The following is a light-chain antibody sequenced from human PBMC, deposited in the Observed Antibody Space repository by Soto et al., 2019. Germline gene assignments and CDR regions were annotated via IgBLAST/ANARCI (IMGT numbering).Light chain of an antibody. V-gene: IGKV3-20*01. CDR2: GAS. CDR1: QSVSSSY. Sequence: EILLTQSPGPLSLSSGEKATLSRRASQSVSSSYLAWYQQKPGQAPRLLIYGASNRATGIPDRFSGSGSGTDFTLTISRLEPEDFAVYYCQQYGTSPFTFGPGTKVDNK. CDR3: QQYGTSPFT. J-gene: IGKJ3*01.